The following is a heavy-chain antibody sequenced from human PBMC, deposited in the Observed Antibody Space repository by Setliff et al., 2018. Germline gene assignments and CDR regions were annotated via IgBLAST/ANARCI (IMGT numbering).Heavy chain of an antibody. J-gene: IGHJ6*03. D-gene: IGHD3-22*01. V-gene: IGHV5-51*01. CDR1: GYSFTSYW. CDR3: ARQARGYYYDSSGYYRASPGYYYMDV. Sequence: GESLKISCKGSGYSFTSYWIGWVRQMPGKGLEWMGIIYPGDSDTRYSPSFQGQVTISADKSISTAYLQWSSLEASDTAMYYCARQARGYYYDSSGYYRASPGYYYMDVWGEGTTVTV. CDR2: IYPGDSDT.